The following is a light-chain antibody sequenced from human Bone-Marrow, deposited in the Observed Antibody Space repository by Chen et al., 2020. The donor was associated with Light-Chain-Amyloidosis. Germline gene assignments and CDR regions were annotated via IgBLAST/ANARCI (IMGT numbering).Light chain of an antibody. CDR2: AAS. J-gene: IGKJ2*01. V-gene: IGKV1-39*01. CDR3: QQNYSTPYT. CDR1: QSISSY. Sequence: DIQMTQSPSSLSASVGDRVTITCRASQSISSYLNWYQQKPGKPPKLLIYAASSLQSGVPSRFSGSGSGTDFTLNISSLQPEYFATYYCQQNYSTPYTFGQWTKLEIK.